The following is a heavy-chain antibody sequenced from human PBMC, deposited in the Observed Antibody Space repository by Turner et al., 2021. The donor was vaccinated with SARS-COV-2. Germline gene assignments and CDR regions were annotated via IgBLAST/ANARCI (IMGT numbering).Heavy chain of an antibody. Sequence: QVQLVESGGGVVQPGRSLRLSCAASGFTFSSYAMHWVRQAPGKGLEWVAVISYDGSNKYYADSVKGRFTISRDNSKNTLYLQMNSLRTEDTAVYYCARDPVVVVAATYFYYGMDVWGQGTTVTFSS. D-gene: IGHD2-15*01. CDR3: ARDPVVVVAATYFYYGMDV. J-gene: IGHJ6*02. CDR1: GFTFSSYA. CDR2: ISYDGSNK. V-gene: IGHV3-30*04.